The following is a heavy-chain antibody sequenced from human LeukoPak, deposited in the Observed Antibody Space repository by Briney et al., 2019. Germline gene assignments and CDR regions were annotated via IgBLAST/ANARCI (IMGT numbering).Heavy chain of an antibody. CDR1: GGTFSSYA. CDR2: IIPIFSTA. CDR3: ARINYYYYYVDV. J-gene: IGHJ6*03. Sequence: ASVKVSCKASGGTFSSYAISWVRQAPGQGLEWMGGIIPIFSTANYAQKFQGRVTITADESTSTAYMELSSLRSEDTAVYYCARINYYYYYVDVWGKGTTVTVSS. V-gene: IGHV1-69*13.